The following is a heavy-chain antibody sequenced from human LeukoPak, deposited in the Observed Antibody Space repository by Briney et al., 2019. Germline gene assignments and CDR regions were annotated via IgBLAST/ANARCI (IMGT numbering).Heavy chain of an antibody. CDR3: ARDFSSRGTFDI. D-gene: IGHD6-13*01. J-gene: IGHJ3*02. CDR1: GFTFSSYE. V-gene: IGHV3-48*03. Sequence: GGSLRLSCAASGFTFSSYEMNWVRQTPGKGLEWVSYISSSGSTIYYADSVKGRFTISRDNAKNSLYLQMNSLRAEDTAVYYCARDFSSRGTFDIWGQGTMVTVSS. CDR2: ISSSGSTI.